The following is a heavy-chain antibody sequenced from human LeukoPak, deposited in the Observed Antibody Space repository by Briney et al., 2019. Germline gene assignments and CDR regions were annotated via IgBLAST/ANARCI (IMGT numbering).Heavy chain of an antibody. Sequence: SETLSLTCTVSGGSISSYYWSWIRQPAGKGLEWIGRIYTSGSTNYNPSLKSRVTMSVDTSKNQFSLKLSSVTAADTAVYYCARGNPPLAYCGGDCYEFDYWGQGTLVTVSS. CDR1: GGSISSYY. CDR3: ARGNPPLAYCGGDCYEFDY. V-gene: IGHV4-4*07. J-gene: IGHJ4*02. D-gene: IGHD2-21*01. CDR2: IYTSGST.